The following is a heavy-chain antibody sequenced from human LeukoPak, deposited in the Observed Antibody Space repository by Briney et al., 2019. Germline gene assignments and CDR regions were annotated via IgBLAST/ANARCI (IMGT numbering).Heavy chain of an antibody. CDR2: IRYDGSNK. J-gene: IGHJ4*02. CDR1: GFTFSSYS. V-gene: IGHV3-30*02. D-gene: IGHD3-22*01. CDR3: TKDSRRRKTYYYDSSALYFFDY. Sequence: GGSLRLSCAASGFTFSSYSMNWVRQAPGKGLEWVTFIRYDGSNKYYADSVKGRFTISRDNSKNTLYLQMNSLRAEDTAVYYCTKDSRRRKTYYYDSSALYFFDYWGQGTLVTVSS.